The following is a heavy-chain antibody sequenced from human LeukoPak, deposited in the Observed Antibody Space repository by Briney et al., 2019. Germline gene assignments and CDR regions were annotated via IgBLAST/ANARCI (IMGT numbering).Heavy chain of an antibody. Sequence: PGGSLTLSCAASGFTFSTYAMSWVRQAPGRGLEWVSGISGSGGSTYYPESVKGRCTISRDNSKNPLCLQMNSLRAEDTAVYYCATTLLRASTYMDVWGKGTTVTVSS. CDR1: GFTFSTYA. CDR3: ATTLLRASTYMDV. CDR2: ISGSGGST. V-gene: IGHV3-23*01. J-gene: IGHJ6*03. D-gene: IGHD1-1*01.